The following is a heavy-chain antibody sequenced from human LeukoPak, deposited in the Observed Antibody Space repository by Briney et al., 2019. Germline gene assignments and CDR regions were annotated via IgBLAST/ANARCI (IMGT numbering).Heavy chain of an antibody. CDR2: ISPSSSST. J-gene: IGHJ4*02. V-gene: IGHV3-11*06. D-gene: IGHD6-25*01. CDR3: ARERRLSD. CDR1: GFTFSDYY. Sequence: GGSLRLSCAASGFTFSDYYMTWIRQAPGKGLEWLSYISPSSSSTIYADPVKGRFTIPRDNAKNSLYLQMDSLRAEDTAVYYCARERRLSDWGQGTLVTVSS.